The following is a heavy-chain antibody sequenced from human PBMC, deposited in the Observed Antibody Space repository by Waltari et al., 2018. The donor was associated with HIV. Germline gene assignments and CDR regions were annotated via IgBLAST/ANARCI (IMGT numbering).Heavy chain of an antibody. CDR3: ARGFFSFDY. CDR2: LYSGGTT. D-gene: IGHD3-10*01. Sequence: RLSCAASGLTVRSNYMSWVRQAPGKGLEWVSVLYSGGTTNYADSVKGRFTISRDNSKNTLYLQMNNLRAEDTAVYYCARGFFSFDYWGQGTLVTVSS. CDR1: GLTVRSNY. V-gene: IGHV3-53*01. J-gene: IGHJ4*02.